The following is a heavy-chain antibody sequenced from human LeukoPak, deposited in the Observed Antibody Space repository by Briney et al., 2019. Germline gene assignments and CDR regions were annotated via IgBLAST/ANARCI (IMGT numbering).Heavy chain of an antibody. D-gene: IGHD1-26*01. J-gene: IGHJ6*02. CDR3: ARDRGGSYYYYGMDV. CDR1: GFTFSSYA. V-gene: IGHV3-30-3*01. Sequence: GGSLRLSCAASGFTFSSYAMHWVRQAPGKGPEWVAVISYDGSNKYYADSVKGRFTISRDNSKNTLYLQMNSLRAEDTAVYYCARDRGGSYYYYGMDVWGQGTTVTVSS. CDR2: ISYDGSNK.